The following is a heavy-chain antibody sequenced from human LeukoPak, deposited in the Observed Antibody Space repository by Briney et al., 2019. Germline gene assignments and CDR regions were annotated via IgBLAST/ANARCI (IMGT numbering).Heavy chain of an antibody. CDR1: GFTFSSYA. V-gene: IGHV3-21*01. CDR3: ARDFHSGRLSVGATGFDY. CDR2: ISSSRSYI. Sequence: GGSLRLSCAASGFTFSSYAMIWLRQAPGKGLEWGSSISSSRSYIYYADSVKGRFTISRDNAKNSLYLQMNSLRAEDTAVYYCARDFHSGRLSVGATGFDYWGQGTLVTVSS. D-gene: IGHD1-26*01. J-gene: IGHJ4*02.